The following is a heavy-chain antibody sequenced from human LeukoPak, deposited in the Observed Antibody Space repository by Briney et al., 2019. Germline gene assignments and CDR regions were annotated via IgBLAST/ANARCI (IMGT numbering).Heavy chain of an antibody. D-gene: IGHD7-27*01. V-gene: IGHV3-33*06. Sequence: GGSLRLSCAASGFTFSNYGMHWVRQAPGKGLEWVAIIWYDGSNKYYADSVEGRFTISRDNSKNTLYLQMNSLRAEDTAVYYCAKDKGNWGFDYWGQGTLVTVSS. CDR2: IWYDGSNK. CDR1: GFTFSNYG. CDR3: AKDKGNWGFDY. J-gene: IGHJ4*02.